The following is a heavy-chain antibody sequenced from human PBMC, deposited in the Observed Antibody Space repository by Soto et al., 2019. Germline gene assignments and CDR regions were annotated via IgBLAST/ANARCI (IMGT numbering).Heavy chain of an antibody. CDR1: GGSISRGGFS. V-gene: IGHV4-30-2*01. J-gene: IGHJ5*02. CDR2: IYHSGST. Sequence: TLSLTCAVSGGSISRGGFSWSWIRQPPGEGLEWIGYIYHSGSTYYNPSLKSRVTISVDRSKNQFSLKLSSVTAADTAVYYCARVPGPWRQGTLVTVSS. CDR3: ARVPGP.